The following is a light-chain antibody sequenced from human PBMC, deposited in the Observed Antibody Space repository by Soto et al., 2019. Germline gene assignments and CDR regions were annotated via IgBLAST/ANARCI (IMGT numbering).Light chain of an antibody. CDR1: QTVGTNF. CDR3: QHYSRTLPWT. Sequence: EFVLTQSPGTLSLSPGETATLSCRASQTVGTNFLAWYQQKPGQAPRLLMFGTSNRATDIPDRFGGSGSGTDFTLTISRLEPEDVAVYYCQHYSRTLPWTFGQGTKVDIK. J-gene: IGKJ1*01. CDR2: GTS. V-gene: IGKV3-20*01.